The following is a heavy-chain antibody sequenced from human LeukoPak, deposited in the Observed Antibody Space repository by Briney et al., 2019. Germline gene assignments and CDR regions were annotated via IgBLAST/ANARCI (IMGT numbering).Heavy chain of an antibody. J-gene: IGHJ4*02. D-gene: IGHD1-26*01. CDR2: IYYSGST. CDR1: GGSVSSSSYY. CDR3: ARAIEVRAMSPFVY. Sequence: SETLSLTCTVSGGSVSSSSYYWGWIRQPPGKGLEWIGSIYYSGSTYYNPSLKSRVTISVDTSKNQFSLKLTSVTAADTAVYYCARAIEVRAMSPFVYWGQGTLVTVSS. V-gene: IGHV4-39*07.